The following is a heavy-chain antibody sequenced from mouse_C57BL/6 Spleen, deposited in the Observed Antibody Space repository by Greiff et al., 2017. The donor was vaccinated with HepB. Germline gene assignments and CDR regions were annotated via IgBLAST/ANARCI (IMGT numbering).Heavy chain of an antibody. CDR3: TDDDYDAGFDY. V-gene: IGHV6-3*01. D-gene: IGHD2-4*01. Sequence: DVKLQESGGGLVQPGGSMKLSCVASGFTFSNYWMNWVRQSPEKGLEWVAQIRLKSDNYATHYAESVKGRFTISRDDSKSSVYLQMNNLRAEDTGIYYCTDDDYDAGFDYWGQGTTLTVSS. J-gene: IGHJ2*01. CDR1: GFTFSNYW. CDR2: IRLKSDNYAT.